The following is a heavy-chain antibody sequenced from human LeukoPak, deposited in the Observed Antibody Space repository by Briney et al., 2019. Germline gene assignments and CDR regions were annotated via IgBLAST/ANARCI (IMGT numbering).Heavy chain of an antibody. CDR3: ARGVTMVRGVISNFDY. J-gene: IGHJ4*02. V-gene: IGHV4-59*12. Sequence: PSETLSLTCIVSGGSISSYYWSWIRQPPGKGLEWIGNIYYSGSTNYNPSLKSRVTISVDTSKNQFSLKLSSVTAADTAGYYCARGVTMVRGVISNFDYWGQGTLVTVSS. CDR1: GGSISSYY. D-gene: IGHD3-10*01. CDR2: IYYSGST.